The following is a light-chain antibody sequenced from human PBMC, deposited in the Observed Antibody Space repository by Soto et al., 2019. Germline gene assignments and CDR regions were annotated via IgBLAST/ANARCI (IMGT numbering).Light chain of an antibody. CDR3: QQLNSYVFA. Sequence: DIQLTQSPSFLSASVGDRVTITCRASQDVSRYLAWYRQKPGKAPNLLIYAASTLRSGVPSRFSGSGSETDFTLTISSLQPEDFATYYCQQLNSYVFAFGPGTKVDIK. CDR1: QDVSRY. V-gene: IGKV1-9*01. J-gene: IGKJ3*01. CDR2: AAS.